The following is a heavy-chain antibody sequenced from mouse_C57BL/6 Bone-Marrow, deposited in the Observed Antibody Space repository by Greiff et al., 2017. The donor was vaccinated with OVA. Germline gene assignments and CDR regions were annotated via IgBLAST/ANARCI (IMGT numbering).Heavy chain of an antibody. Sequence: VQLQQPGAELVMPGASVKLSCKASGYTFTSYWMHWVKQRPGQGLEWIGEIDPSDSYTNYNQKFKGKSTLTVDKSSSTDYMQRSSLTSEDSAVYYGAREAYYYGSSYRFDYWGQGTTLTVSS. V-gene: IGHV1-69*01. CDR2: IDPSDSYT. J-gene: IGHJ2*01. D-gene: IGHD1-1*01. CDR3: AREAYYYGSSYRFDY. CDR1: GYTFTSYW.